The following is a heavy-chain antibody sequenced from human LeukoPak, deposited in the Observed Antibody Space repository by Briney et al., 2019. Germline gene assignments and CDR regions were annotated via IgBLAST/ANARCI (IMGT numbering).Heavy chain of an antibody. J-gene: IGHJ4*02. CDR3: ARATGRLYYFDY. Sequence: ASVKVSCKASGYTFTGYYMHWVRQAPGQGLEWMGWINPNSGGTNYAQKFQGRVTMTRDTSISTAYMELSSLRSEDTAVYYCARATGRLYYFDYWGQGTLVTVSS. V-gene: IGHV1-2*02. CDR1: GYTFTGYY. D-gene: IGHD1-14*01. CDR2: INPNSGGT.